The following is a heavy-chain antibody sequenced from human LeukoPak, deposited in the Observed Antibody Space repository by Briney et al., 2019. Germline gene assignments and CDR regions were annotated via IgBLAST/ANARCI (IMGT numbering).Heavy chain of an antibody. J-gene: IGHJ4*02. CDR2: IGFAGDT. V-gene: IGHV3-13*04. Sequence: PGGSLRLSCAASGFTFSNYDMHWVRQTIGKGLEWVSIIGFAGDTYYPGSVRGRFTISRENAENSLYLQMNSLRSEDTALYYCAKDIEAGTAGFSFDYWGQGTLVTVSS. CDR3: AKDIEAGTAGFSFDY. D-gene: IGHD2-21*02. CDR1: GFTFSNYD.